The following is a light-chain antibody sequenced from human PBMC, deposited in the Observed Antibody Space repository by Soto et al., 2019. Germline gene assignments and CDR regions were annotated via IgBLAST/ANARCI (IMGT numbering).Light chain of an antibody. CDR3: QQTYSSPQWT. CDR1: QSVNNY. V-gene: IGKV3D-15*01. J-gene: IGKJ1*01. CDR2: EAS. Sequence: EIVMTQSPGTLSVSPGERATLSCTFSQSVNNYLAWDQQKPGQAPTLVILEASNTATGIPARFSGSVSGTDFTLTISSLQPEDFATYYCQQTYSSPQWTFGQGTKVDI.